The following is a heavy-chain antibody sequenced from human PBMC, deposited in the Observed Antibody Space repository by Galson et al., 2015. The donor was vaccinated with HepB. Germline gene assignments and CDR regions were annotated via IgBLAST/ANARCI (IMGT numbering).Heavy chain of an antibody. V-gene: IGHV1-46*01. CDR3: ARASGVLPVAATHNWFDP. CDR2: INPSGGST. Sequence: SVKVSCKASGYTFTSYYMHWVRQAPGQGLEWMGIINPSGGSTSYAQKFQGRVTMTRDTSTSTVYMELSSLRSEDTAVYYCARASGVLPVAATHNWFDPWGQGTLVTVSS. CDR1: GYTFTSYY. D-gene: IGHD2-15*01. J-gene: IGHJ5*02.